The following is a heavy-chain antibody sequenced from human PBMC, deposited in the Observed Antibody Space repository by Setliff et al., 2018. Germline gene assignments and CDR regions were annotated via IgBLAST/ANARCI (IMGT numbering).Heavy chain of an antibody. D-gene: IGHD2-21*01. CDR3: AREGVHTWSSTDYHYYMDV. V-gene: IGHV1-46*01. J-gene: IGHJ6*03. CDR2: INPSGGLT. CDR1: GYTLSKYY. Sequence: ASVKVSCKASGYTLSKYYMHWVRQAPGQGLEWMGIINPSGGLTKYAQKFQGRVTMTSDTSTNTVYLEVSSLRSEDTAVYYCAREGVHTWSSTDYHYYMDVWGRGTTVTVSS.